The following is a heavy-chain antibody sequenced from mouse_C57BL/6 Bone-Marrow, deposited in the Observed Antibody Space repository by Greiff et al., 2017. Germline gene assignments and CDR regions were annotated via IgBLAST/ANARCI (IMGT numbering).Heavy chain of an antibody. CDR1: GFTFSDYG. V-gene: IGHV5-17*01. CDR2: ISSGSSTI. D-gene: IGHD1-2*01. CDR3: AREYYGPYYYAMDY. Sequence: EVKVEESGGGLVKPGGSLKLSCAASGFTFSDYGMHWVRQAPEKGLEWVAYISSGSSTIYYADTVKGRFTISRDNAKNTLFLQMTSLRSEDTAMYYCAREYYGPYYYAMDYWGQGTSVTVSS. J-gene: IGHJ4*01.